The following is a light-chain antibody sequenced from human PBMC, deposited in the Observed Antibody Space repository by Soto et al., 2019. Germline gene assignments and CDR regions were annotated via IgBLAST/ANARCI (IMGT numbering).Light chain of an antibody. CDR2: DAS. CDR1: QSVSTY. CDR3: QQRSNWPIT. J-gene: IGKJ5*01. V-gene: IGKV3-11*01. Sequence: EIVLTQSPATLSLSPGESVTLSCRTSQSVSTYFAWYQQKPGRAPRLLIYDASNRATGIPARFIGGGSGTDFTLTISSLEPEDFAVYYCQQRSNWPITFGQGTRLEIK.